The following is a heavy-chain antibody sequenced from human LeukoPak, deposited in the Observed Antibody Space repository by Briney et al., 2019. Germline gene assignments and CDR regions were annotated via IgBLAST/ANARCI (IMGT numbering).Heavy chain of an antibody. CDR2: ISSSSSYI. D-gene: IGHD2-2*01. Sequence: GGSLRLSCAASGFTFSSYSMNWVRQAPGKGLECVLSISSSSSYIYYADSVKGRFTISRDNAKNSLYLQMNSLRAEDTAVYYCAGYCSSTSCLNDAFDIWGQGTMVTVSS. V-gene: IGHV3-21*01. CDR3: AGYCSSTSCLNDAFDI. J-gene: IGHJ3*02. CDR1: GFTFSSYS.